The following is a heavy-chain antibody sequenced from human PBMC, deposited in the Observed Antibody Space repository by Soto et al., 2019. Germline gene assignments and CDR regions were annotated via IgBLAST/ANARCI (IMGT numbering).Heavy chain of an antibody. J-gene: IGHJ4*02. Sequence: GGCLRLSCAASGFTFSSYAMHWVRQAPGKGLEWVAVISYDGSNKYYADSVKGRFTISRDNSKNTVYLQMNSLRAEDTAVYYCARVMDDSSCYYLLIDGGFDYWGQGTLVTVSS. D-gene: IGHD3-22*01. CDR1: GFTFSSYA. CDR2: ISYDGSNK. V-gene: IGHV3-30*04. CDR3: ARVMDDSSCYYLLIDGGFDY.